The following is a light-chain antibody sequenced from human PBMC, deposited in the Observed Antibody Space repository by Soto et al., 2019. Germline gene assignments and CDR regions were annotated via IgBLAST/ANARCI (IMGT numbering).Light chain of an antibody. CDR2: EVS. Sequence: DIQMTQSPSTLFVSVGDTVTITCRASQSINKWLAWYQQKPGKAPKLLIYEVSTLESGVPSRFSGSGSGTEFTLTISSLQPDDIQTYYCHQYNSFFGQGPKLEIK. V-gene: IGKV1-5*03. CDR3: HQYNSF. J-gene: IGKJ2*01. CDR1: QSINKW.